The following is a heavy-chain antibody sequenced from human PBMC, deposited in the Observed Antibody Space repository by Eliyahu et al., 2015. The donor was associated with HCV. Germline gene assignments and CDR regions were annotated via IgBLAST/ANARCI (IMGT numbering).Heavy chain of an antibody. V-gene: IGHV1-18*01. Sequence: QVQLLQSGAEVKKPGASVKVSCKAPGYKFISWLRQAPGQGLEWMGWISALNGNTHYAQKFQGRVSMTTDGSTATAYMELRRLRSDDAAVYYCASVVDIVSQDHYYYYFDMDVWGQGTTVTVSS. J-gene: IGHJ6*02. CDR1: GYKF. D-gene: IGHD5/OR15-5a*01. CDR2: ISALNGNT. CDR3: ASVVDIVSQDHYYYYFDMDV.